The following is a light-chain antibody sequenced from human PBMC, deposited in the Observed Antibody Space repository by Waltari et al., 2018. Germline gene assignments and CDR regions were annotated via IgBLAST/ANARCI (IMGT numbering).Light chain of an antibody. V-gene: IGKV3-20*01. CDR2: GAS. Sequence: EIVLTQSPGTLSLSPGERATLPCRASQSVSSYLAWYQQKLGQAPRLLIYGASSRATGIPDRFSGSGSGTDFTLTISRLEPEDFVVYYCQQYGSSPGAFGQGTKVEMK. CDR1: QSVSSY. CDR3: QQYGSSPGA. J-gene: IGKJ1*01.